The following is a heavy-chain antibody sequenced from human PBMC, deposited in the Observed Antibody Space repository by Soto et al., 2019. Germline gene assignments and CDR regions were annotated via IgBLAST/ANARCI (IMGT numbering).Heavy chain of an antibody. CDR1: GYTFINYD. CDR3: ARRRGSNGWFDL. CDR2: MNPDSGNT. D-gene: IGHD2-8*01. J-gene: IGHJ5*02. Sequence: QVQLVQSGAEVKKPGASVKVSCKASGYTFINYDINWVRQATGQGLEWVGWMNPDSGNTGYAQNFQGRVTMTGNTSISSVYMELSSLTSEDTAVYYCARRRGSNGWFDLWAREPWSPSPQ. V-gene: IGHV1-8*01.